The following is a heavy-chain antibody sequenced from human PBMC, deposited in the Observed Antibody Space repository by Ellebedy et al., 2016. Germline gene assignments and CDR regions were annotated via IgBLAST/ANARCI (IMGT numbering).Heavy chain of an antibody. D-gene: IGHD3-10*01. V-gene: IGHV3-30-3*01. Sequence: GGSLRLXXAASGFTFSSYAMHWVRQAPGKGLEWVAVISYDGSNKYYADSVKGRFTISRDNSKNTLYLQMNSLRAEDTAVYYCAKDSGGYAGIFDYWGQGTLVTVSS. CDR3: AKDSGGYAGIFDY. CDR2: ISYDGSNK. J-gene: IGHJ4*02. CDR1: GFTFSSYA.